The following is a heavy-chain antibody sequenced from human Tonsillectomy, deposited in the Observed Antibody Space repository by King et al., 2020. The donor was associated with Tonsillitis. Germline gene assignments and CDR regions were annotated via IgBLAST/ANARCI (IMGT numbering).Heavy chain of an antibody. CDR1: GFSFSRYA. J-gene: IGHJ3*02. V-gene: IGHV3-30*01. CDR2: ISSDESTK. CDR3: ARLRNDAFDI. Sequence: VQLVESGGGAVQPGRSLRLSCAASGFSFSRYAKHWVRQAPGMGLEWVALISSDESTKYYADSVKGRFTISRDSSKNTLYLQMNSLRAEDTAVFYCARLRNDAFDIWGQGTMVTVSS. D-gene: IGHD3-16*01.